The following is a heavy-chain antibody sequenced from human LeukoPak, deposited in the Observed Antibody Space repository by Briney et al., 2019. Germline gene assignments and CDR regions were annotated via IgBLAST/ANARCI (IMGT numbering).Heavy chain of an antibody. V-gene: IGHV3-30*02. D-gene: IGHD4-17*01. CDR1: GFTFSSYG. CDR2: IRYDGGNK. J-gene: IGHJ6*03. Sequence: GGSLRLSCAAPGFTFSSYGMHWVRQAPGKGLAWVAFIRYDGGNKYYADSVKGRFTISRDNSKNTLYLQMNSLRAEDTTVYYCAKVLYGDYYMDVWGKGTTVTVSS. CDR3: AKVLYGDYYMDV.